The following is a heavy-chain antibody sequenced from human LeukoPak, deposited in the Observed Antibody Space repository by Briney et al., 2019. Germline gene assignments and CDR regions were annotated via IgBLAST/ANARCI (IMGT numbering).Heavy chain of an antibody. CDR3: ARSRDFWSGSSNWFDP. CDR1: GYTFTSYG. D-gene: IGHD3-3*01. V-gene: IGHV1-18*01. CDR2: ISAYNGNT. J-gene: IGHJ5*02. Sequence: ASVKVSCKASGYTFTSYGISWVRQAPGQGLEWMGWISAYNGNTNYAQKLQGRVTMTTDTSTSTAYMELRSLRSDDTAAYYCARSRDFWSGSSNWFDPWGQGTLVTVSS.